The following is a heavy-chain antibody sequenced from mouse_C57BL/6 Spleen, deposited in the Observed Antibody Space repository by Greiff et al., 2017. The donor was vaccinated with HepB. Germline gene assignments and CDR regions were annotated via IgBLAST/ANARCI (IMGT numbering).Heavy chain of an antibody. CDR1: GFTFSSYA. CDR3: ARDSRGSSAWFAY. Sequence: DVHLVESGGGLVKPGGSLKLSCAASGFTFSSYAMSWVRQTPEKRLEWVATISDGGSYTYYPDNVKGRFTISRDNAKNNLYLQMSHLKSEDTAMYYCARDSRGSSAWFAYWGQGTLVTVSA. J-gene: IGHJ3*01. D-gene: IGHD1-1*01. CDR2: ISDGGSYT. V-gene: IGHV5-4*01.